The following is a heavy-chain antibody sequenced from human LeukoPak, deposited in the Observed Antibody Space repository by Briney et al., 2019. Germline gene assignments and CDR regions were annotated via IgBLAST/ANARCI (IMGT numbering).Heavy chain of an antibody. CDR1: GFTFDDYG. CDR2: INWNGGST. V-gene: IGHV3-20*04. Sequence: PGGSLRLSCAASGFTFDDYGMSWVRQAPGKGLEWVSGINWNGGSTGYADSVKGRFTMSRDNAKNSLYLQMNSLRADDTALYYCARVLFHYYYYYMDVWGKGTTVTVSS. D-gene: IGHD2/OR15-2a*01. CDR3: ARVLFHYYYYYMDV. J-gene: IGHJ6*03.